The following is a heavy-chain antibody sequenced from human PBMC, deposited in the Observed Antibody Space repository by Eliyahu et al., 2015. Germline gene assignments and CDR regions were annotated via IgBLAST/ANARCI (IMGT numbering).Heavy chain of an antibody. CDR3: AKDRRGWELLWDN. CDR2: IRNDGGTK. V-gene: IGHV3-30*02. Sequence: QVQLVESGGGVVQPGGSLRLSCAASGFXLRSYGMHWVRQAPGKGLEWVACIRNDGGTKYYGDSVKGRFTISTDNSKNTLYLEMNSLRIEDTAVYYCAKDRRGWELLWDNWGQGALVTVSS. CDR1: GFXLRSYG. J-gene: IGHJ4*02. D-gene: IGHD1-26*01.